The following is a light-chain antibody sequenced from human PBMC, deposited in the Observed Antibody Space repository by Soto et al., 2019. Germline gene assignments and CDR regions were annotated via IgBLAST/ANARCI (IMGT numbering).Light chain of an antibody. J-gene: IGLJ2*01. CDR3: ISYAGSDNLV. V-gene: IGLV2-8*01. Sequence: QSALTQPPSASGSPGQSVTISCTGTSSDVGNYNYVSWYQPHPGKAPKLLIYEVTKRPSGVPDRFSGSKSDNTASLTVSGLQAEDEADYYCISYAGSDNLVVGGGTKLTVL. CDR1: SSDVGNYNY. CDR2: EVT.